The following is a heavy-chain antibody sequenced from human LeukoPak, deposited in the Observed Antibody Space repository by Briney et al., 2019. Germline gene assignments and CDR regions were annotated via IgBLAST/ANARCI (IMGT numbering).Heavy chain of an antibody. V-gene: IGHV4-4*08. CDR3: ASGVRGYGFPTVRYFDY. CDR1: GGSIGSYY. J-gene: IGHJ4*02. D-gene: IGHD5-12*01. Sequence: PSETLSLTCTVSGGSIGSYYWSWIRQPPGKGLEWIGYIYSSGSTNYNPSLKSRVTISVDTSKNQFSLKLSSVTAADTAVYYCASGVRGYGFPTVRYFDYWGQGTLVTVSS. CDR2: IYSSGST.